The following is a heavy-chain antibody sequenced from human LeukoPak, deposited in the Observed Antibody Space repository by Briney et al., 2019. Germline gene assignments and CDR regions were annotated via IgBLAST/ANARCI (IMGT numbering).Heavy chain of an antibody. D-gene: IGHD2-2*01. CDR3: ARELLPLLNLGYCSSTSCYGNWFDP. J-gene: IGHJ5*02. CDR2: INPNSGGT. V-gene: IGHV1-2*02. Sequence: GASVKASCKASGYTFTGYYMHWVRQAPGQGLEWMGWINPNSGGTNYAQKFQGRVTMTRDTSISTAYMELSRLRSDDTAVYYCARELLPLLNLGYCSSTSCYGNWFDPWGQGTLVTVSS. CDR1: GYTFTGYY.